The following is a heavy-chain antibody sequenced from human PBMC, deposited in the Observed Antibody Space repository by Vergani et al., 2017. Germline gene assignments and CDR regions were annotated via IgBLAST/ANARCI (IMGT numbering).Heavy chain of an antibody. Sequence: QVQLVQSGAEVKKPGSSVKVSCKASGGTFSSYAISWVRQAPGQGLEWMGRIIPIFGTANYAQKFQGRVTITADESTSTAYMELSSLRSEDTAVYYCARGTVTYYYGSGSPKNWCDPWGQGTLVTVSS. CDR3: ARGTVTYYYGSGSPKNWCDP. CDR2: IIPIFGTA. V-gene: IGHV1-69*13. J-gene: IGHJ5*02. CDR1: GGTFSSYA. D-gene: IGHD3-10*01.